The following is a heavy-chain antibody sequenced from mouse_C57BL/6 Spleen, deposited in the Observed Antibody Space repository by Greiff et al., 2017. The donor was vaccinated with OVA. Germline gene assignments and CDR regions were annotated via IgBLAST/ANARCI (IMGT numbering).Heavy chain of an antibody. CDR2: IDPSDSET. CDR1: GYTFTSYW. CDR3: ARENDYDGSYYYAMDY. D-gene: IGHD1-2*01. Sequence: QVQLQQPGAELVRPGSSVKLSCKASGYTFTSYWMHWVKQRPIQGLEWIGNIDPSDSETHYNQKFKDKATLTVDKSSSTAYMQLSSLTSEDSAVYDCARENDYDGSYYYAMDYWGQGTSVTVSS. V-gene: IGHV1-52*01. J-gene: IGHJ4*01.